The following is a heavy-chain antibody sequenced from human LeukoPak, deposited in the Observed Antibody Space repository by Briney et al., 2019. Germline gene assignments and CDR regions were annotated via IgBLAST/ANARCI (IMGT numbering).Heavy chain of an antibody. CDR3: ARGPRRPYSSSWPNWFDP. D-gene: IGHD6-13*01. CDR2: INHSGST. Sequence: SETLSLTCAVYGGSFSGYYWSWIRQPPGKGLEWIGEINHSGSTNYNPSLKSRVTISVDTSKNQFSLKLSSVTAADTAVYYCARGPRRPYSSSWPNWFDPWGQGTLITVSS. V-gene: IGHV4-34*01. J-gene: IGHJ5*02. CDR1: GGSFSGYY.